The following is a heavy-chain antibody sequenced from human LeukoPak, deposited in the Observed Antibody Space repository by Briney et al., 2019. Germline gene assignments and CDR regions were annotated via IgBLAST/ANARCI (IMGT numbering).Heavy chain of an antibody. D-gene: IGHD3-22*01. V-gene: IGHV4-39*07. CDR3: ASTRQPYYYDSSGYAFDI. Sequence: SETLSLTCTVSGGSISSSSYYWGWIRQPPGKGLEGIGSIYYSGSTYYNPSLKSRVTISVDTSKNQFSLKLSSVTAADTAVYYCASTRQPYYYDSSGYAFDIWGQGTMVTVSS. CDR2: IYYSGST. CDR1: GGSISSSSYY. J-gene: IGHJ3*02.